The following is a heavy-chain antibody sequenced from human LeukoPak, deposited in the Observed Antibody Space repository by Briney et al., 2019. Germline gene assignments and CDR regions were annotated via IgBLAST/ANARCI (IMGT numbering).Heavy chain of an antibody. CDR3: AREARWLQLQDSPNDAFDI. Sequence: GGSLRLSCAASGFNFNDFVMSWVRQPPGKGLEWVAFIRYDGTDKYYADSVKGRFTISRDNAKNSLYLQMNSLRAEDTAVYYCAREARWLQLQDSPNDAFDIWGQGTMVTVSS. J-gene: IGHJ3*02. CDR2: IRYDGTDK. D-gene: IGHD5-24*01. CDR1: GFNFNDFV. V-gene: IGHV3-30*02.